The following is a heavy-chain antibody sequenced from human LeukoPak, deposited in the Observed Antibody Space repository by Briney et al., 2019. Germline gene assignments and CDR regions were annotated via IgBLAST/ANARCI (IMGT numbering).Heavy chain of an antibody. J-gene: IGHJ6*02. CDR1: GFTFSSYA. CDR3: ANNYCSGGSCYRDYYYYGMDV. Sequence: GGSLRLSCAASGFTFSSYAMSWVRQAPGKGLEWVSAISGSGGSTYYADSVKGRFTISRDDSKNTLYLQMNSLRAEDTAVYYCANNYCSGGSCYRDYYYYGMDVWGQGTTVTVS. D-gene: IGHD2-15*01. CDR2: ISGSGGST. V-gene: IGHV3-23*01.